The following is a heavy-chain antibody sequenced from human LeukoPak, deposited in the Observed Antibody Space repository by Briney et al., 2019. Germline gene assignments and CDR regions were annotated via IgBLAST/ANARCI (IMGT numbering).Heavy chain of an antibody. CDR2: ISSSGGST. V-gene: IGHV3-23*01. D-gene: IGHD3-16*01. J-gene: IGHJ6*03. CDR3: AKDGSWGDYYFYFYMDV. Sequence: GGSLRLSCVASGFTFSSHAMSWVRQAPGMGLEWVSTISSSGGSTYYAGSVKGRFTISRDNSKNTLYIQMNSLRAEDTAVYYCAKDGSWGDYYFYFYMDVWGTGTTVTVSS. CDR1: GFTFSSHA.